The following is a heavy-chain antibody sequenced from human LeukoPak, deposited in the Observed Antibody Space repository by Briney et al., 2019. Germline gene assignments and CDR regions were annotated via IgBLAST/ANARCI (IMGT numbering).Heavy chain of an antibody. CDR2: IYTSGST. Sequence: SETLSLTCTVSGGSISSYYWSWIRQPAGKGLEWIGRIYTSGSTNYNPSLKSRVTISVDTSKNQFSLKLSSVTAADTAVYYCAREARPNSSGYYRPNFDYWGQGTLVTVSS. CDR3: AREARPNSSGYYRPNFDY. CDR1: GGSISSYY. D-gene: IGHD3-22*01. J-gene: IGHJ4*02. V-gene: IGHV4-4*07.